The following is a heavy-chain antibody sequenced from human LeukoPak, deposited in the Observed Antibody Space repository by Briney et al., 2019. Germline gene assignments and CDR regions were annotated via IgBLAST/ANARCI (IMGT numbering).Heavy chain of an antibody. J-gene: IGHJ5*02. CDR2: IYPGDSDT. V-gene: IGHV5-51*01. CDR3: ARPTYYYDRSGYS. Sequence: GESLKISCKGSGYSFTSYWIGWVRQMPGKGLEWMGIIYPGDSDTTYSPSFQGQVTISVDKSISTAYLQWSSLKASDTAIYYCARPTYYYDRSGYSWGQGTLVTVSS. CDR1: GYSFTSYW. D-gene: IGHD3-22*01.